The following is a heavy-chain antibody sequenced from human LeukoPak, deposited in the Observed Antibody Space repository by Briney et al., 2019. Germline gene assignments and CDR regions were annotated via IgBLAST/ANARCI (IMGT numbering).Heavy chain of an antibody. CDR1: GYTFTNYW. CDR2: IYPGDSDT. CDR3: ARQPIGGTATIYFDY. D-gene: IGHD5-24*01. J-gene: IGHJ4*02. Sequence: GESLKISCKGSGYTFTNYWIGWVRLMPGRGLEWMGIIYPGDSDTRYSPSFQGQVTISAGESISTAYLQWSSLRASDTAMYYCARQPIGGTATIYFDYWGQGTVVTVSS. V-gene: IGHV5-51*01.